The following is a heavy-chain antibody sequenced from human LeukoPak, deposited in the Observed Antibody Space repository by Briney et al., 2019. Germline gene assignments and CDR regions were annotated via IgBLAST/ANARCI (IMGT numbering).Heavy chain of an antibody. D-gene: IGHD1/OR15-1a*01. V-gene: IGHV6-1*01. CDR2: TYYRSKWYN. CDR3: ARGLSWNMFNYFDY. J-gene: IGHJ4*02. Sequence: SQTLSLTCAVSGDSVSANSAAWNWIRQSPSRGLEWLGRTYYRSKWYNDYGISVKSRITINPDTSKNQFSLQLNYVTPEDTAVYYCARGLSWNMFNYFDYWGQGALVTVSS. CDR1: GDSVSANSAA.